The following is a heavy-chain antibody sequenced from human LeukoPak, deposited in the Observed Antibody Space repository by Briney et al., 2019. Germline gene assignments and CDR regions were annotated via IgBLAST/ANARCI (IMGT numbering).Heavy chain of an antibody. CDR3: AGAAEYSSSFNWFDP. J-gene: IGHJ5*02. V-gene: IGHV4-4*07. CDR1: GGSISSYY. Sequence: KPSETLSLTCTVSGGSISSYYWSWIRQPAGKGLEWIGRIYTSGSTNYNPSLKSRVTMSVDTSKNQFSLKLSSVTAADTAVYYCAGAAEYSSSFNWFDPWGQGTLVTVSS. D-gene: IGHD6-13*01. CDR2: IYTSGST.